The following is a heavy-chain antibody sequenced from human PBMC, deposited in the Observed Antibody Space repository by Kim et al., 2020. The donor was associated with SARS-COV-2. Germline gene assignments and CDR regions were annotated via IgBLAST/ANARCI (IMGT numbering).Heavy chain of an antibody. CDR2: ISSSGSTI. Sequence: GGSLRLSCAASGFTFSSYEMNWVRQAPGKGLEWVSYISSSGSTIYYADSVKGRFTISRDNAKNSLYLQMNSMRAEDTAVYYCASDFEFSLLTMVRGVTQYYYYGMDVWGQGTTVTVSS. J-gene: IGHJ6*02. D-gene: IGHD3-10*01. CDR1: GFTFSSYE. CDR3: ASDFEFSLLTMVRGVTQYYYYGMDV. V-gene: IGHV3-48*03.